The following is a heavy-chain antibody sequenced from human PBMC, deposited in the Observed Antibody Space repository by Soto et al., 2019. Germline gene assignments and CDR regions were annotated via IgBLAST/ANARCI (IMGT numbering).Heavy chain of an antibody. CDR3: AQSGASSPGNWFDS. J-gene: IGHJ5*01. CDR1: GYMFTNHA. Sequence: QVQLVQSGAEVKQPGASVKISCKASGYMFTNHAVHWVRQAPGQSLEWLGWINAANGDTRSSAKFQGRVTITRDTXXTTVYMDRSSLNSEDTAVYYCAQSGASSPGNWFDSWGQGTLVTVSS. D-gene: IGHD6-13*01. CDR2: INAANGDT. V-gene: IGHV1-3*01.